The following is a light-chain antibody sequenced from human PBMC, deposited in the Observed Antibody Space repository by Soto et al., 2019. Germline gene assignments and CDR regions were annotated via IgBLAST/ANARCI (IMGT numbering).Light chain of an antibody. V-gene: IGLV2-14*01. J-gene: IGLJ2*01. CDR2: DVS. Sequence: QSALTQPASVSGSPGQSITISCTGTSSDVGGYNYVSWYQQHPGKAPKLMIYDVSNLPSGVSSRFSVSKSGNTASLTISAHHAEDEADYYCSSYTSSSTVVFGGGTKLTVL. CDR1: SSDVGGYNY. CDR3: SSYTSSSTVV.